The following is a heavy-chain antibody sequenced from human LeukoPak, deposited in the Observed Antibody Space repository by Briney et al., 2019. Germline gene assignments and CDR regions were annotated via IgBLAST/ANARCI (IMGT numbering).Heavy chain of an antibody. Sequence: GGSLRLSCAASGFTFSNAWMSWVRQAPGKGLEWVGRIKSKTDGGTTDYAAPVKGRFTISRDNSKNTLYLQMNSLRAEDTAVYYCARDPQYSSTSYYFDYWGQGTLVTVSS. V-gene: IGHV3-15*01. D-gene: IGHD6-13*01. J-gene: IGHJ4*02. CDR1: GFTFSNAW. CDR3: ARDPQYSSTSYYFDY. CDR2: IKSKTDGGTT.